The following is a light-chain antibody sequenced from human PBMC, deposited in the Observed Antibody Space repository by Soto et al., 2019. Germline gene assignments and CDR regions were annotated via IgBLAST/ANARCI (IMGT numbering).Light chain of an antibody. J-gene: IGLJ1*01. Sequence: QSALTQPPSVSGAPGQWVTISCTGSSSNIGAGYDVHWYQQLPGTAPKLLIYNNNNRPSGVPDRFSGSKSGTSASLAITGLQAEDEADYYCQSYDSSLSGYVFGTGTKVTVL. CDR3: QSYDSSLSGYV. CDR2: NNN. V-gene: IGLV1-40*01. CDR1: SSNIGAGYD.